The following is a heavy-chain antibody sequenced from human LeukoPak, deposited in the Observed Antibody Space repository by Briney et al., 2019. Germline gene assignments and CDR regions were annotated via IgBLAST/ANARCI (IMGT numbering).Heavy chain of an antibody. V-gene: IGHV3-7*01. CDR3: ARDRRTYYGDYDIGFDY. Sequence: GGSLRLSCAASGFTFSSYWMSWVRQAPGKGLEWVANIKQDGSEKYYVDSVKGRFTISRDNAKNSLYLQMNSLRAEDTAVYYCARDRRTYYGDYDIGFDYWGQGTLVTVSS. J-gene: IGHJ4*02. D-gene: IGHD4-17*01. CDR1: GFTFSSYW. CDR2: IKQDGSEK.